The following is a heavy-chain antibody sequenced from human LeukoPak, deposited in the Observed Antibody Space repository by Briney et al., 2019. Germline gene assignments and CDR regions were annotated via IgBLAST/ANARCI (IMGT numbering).Heavy chain of an antibody. D-gene: IGHD4-17*01. CDR1: GGSVSSGSYY. V-gene: IGHV4-61*01. CDR3: ARLTTGETDAFDI. J-gene: IGHJ3*02. CDR2: IYYSGST. Sequence: SETLSLTCTVSGGSVSSGSYYWSWIRQPPGKGLEWIVYIYYSGSTNYNPSLKSRVTISVDTSKNQFSLMLSPVTAADTAVYYCARLTTGETDAFDIWGQGTMVTVSS.